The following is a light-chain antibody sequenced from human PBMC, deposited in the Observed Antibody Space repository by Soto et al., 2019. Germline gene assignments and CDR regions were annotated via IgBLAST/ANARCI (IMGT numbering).Light chain of an antibody. Sequence: EIVMTQSPATLSVSPGGRATLSCRASQSVSSNLAWYQQKPGQAPRLLIYGGSTRATGIPARFSGSESGTELTPTISSLQSEDFAVYYCQQYNKWPETFGQGPQVEIK. CDR3: QQYNKWPET. CDR1: QSVSSN. V-gene: IGKV3-15*01. J-gene: IGKJ1*01. CDR2: GGS.